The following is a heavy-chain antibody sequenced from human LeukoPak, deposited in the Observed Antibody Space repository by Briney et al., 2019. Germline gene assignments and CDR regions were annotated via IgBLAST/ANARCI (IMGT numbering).Heavy chain of an antibody. CDR1: GFTFDDYG. D-gene: IGHD5-12*01. V-gene: IGHV3-23*01. CDR2: ISGSGGST. CDR3: AKDSGYDLLLDY. Sequence: GGSLRLSCAASGFTFDDYGMSWVRQAPGKGLEWVSAISGSGGSTYYADSVKGRFTISRDNSKNTLYLQMNSLRAEDTAVYYCAKDSGYDLLLDYWGQGTLVTVSS. J-gene: IGHJ4*02.